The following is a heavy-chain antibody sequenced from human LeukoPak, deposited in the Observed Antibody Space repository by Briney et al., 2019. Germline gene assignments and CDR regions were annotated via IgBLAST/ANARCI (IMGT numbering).Heavy chain of an antibody. D-gene: IGHD2-2*01. CDR1: GGSIGNFY. Sequence: PSETLSLTCTVSGGSIGNFYWNWIRQSPGKGLEWIGYIYYSGTTNYNPSLKSRVTISLGTSSNQFSLRLDSVTAADTAVYYCARAASLDYWGQGILVTVSS. V-gene: IGHV4-59*01. CDR3: ARAASLDY. J-gene: IGHJ4*02. CDR2: IYYSGTT.